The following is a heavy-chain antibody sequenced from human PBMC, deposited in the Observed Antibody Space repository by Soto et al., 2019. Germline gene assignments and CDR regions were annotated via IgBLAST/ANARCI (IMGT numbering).Heavy chain of an antibody. Sequence: EVQLLESGGGLVQPGGSLLLSCAASGFTFNNYAMIWVHQSPTKGLEWVSGISARGDTYYADSVRGRFTISRNNSKNTMSIQMNSLRVEDTAIYYCAKDWELGGPQHYWGQGTLVTVSS. CDR3: AKDWELGGPQHY. V-gene: IGHV3-23*01. CDR2: ISARGDT. D-gene: IGHD1-26*01. J-gene: IGHJ4*02. CDR1: GFTFNNYA.